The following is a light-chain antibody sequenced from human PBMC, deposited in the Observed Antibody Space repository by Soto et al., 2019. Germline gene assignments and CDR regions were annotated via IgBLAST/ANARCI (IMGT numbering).Light chain of an antibody. Sequence: HSVLTQAASVSGFPGQSIAISCTGTSSDIGGYNSVSWYQQHPGKAPKLMIYNVSNRPSGVSDRFSGSKSGNTASLTISGLQAEDEADYYCSSYTSSSTYVFGTGTKVTVL. V-gene: IGLV2-14*01. CDR1: SSDIGGYNS. J-gene: IGLJ1*01. CDR3: SSYTSSSTYV. CDR2: NVS.